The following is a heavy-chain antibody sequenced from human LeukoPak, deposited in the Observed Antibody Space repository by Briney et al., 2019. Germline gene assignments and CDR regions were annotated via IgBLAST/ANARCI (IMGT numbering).Heavy chain of an antibody. V-gene: IGHV3-21*01. CDR1: GFTFSTYW. D-gene: IGHD3-10*01. CDR2: IISSSRYI. CDR3: ARDGPADAMVRGVSGAFDI. J-gene: IGHJ3*02. Sequence: PGGSPRLSCAASGFTFSTYWMNWVRQARGKGLEWVTSIISSSRYIYYPDSVKGRFTISRDNAKNSLYLEMNSLRAEDTAVYYCARDGPADAMVRGVSGAFDIGGQGTMVTVSS.